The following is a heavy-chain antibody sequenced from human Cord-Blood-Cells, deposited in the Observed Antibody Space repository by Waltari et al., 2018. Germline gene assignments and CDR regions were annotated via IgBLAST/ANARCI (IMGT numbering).Heavy chain of an antibody. CDR1: GYSISSGYY. V-gene: IGHV4-38-2*01. CDR2: IYHSGST. J-gene: IGHJ4*02. D-gene: IGHD3-3*01. CDR3: ARGLEWLLYYFDY. Sequence: QVQLQESGPGLVKPSETLSLTCAVSGYSISSGYYWGWIRQPPGKRLEWIGSIYHSGSTYYNPSLKSRVTISVDTSKNQFSLKLSSVTAADTAVYYCARGLEWLLYYFDYWGQGTLVTVSS.